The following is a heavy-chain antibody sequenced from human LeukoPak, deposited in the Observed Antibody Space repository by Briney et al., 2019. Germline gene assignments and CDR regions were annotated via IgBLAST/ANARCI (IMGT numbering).Heavy chain of an antibody. D-gene: IGHD1-26*01. CDR2: ISYDGSNK. CDR1: GFTFSSYA. V-gene: IGHV3-30-3*01. J-gene: IGHJ4*02. Sequence: GGSLRLSCAASGFTFSSYAMHWVRQAPGKGLEWVAVISYDGSNKYYADSVKGRFTISRDNSKNTLYLQMNSLRAEDTAVYYCARGPRELPLGYFDYWGQGTLVTVSS. CDR3: ARGPRELPLGYFDY.